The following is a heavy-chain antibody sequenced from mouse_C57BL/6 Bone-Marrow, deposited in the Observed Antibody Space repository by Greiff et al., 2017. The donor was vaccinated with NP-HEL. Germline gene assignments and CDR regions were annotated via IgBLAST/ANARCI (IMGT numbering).Heavy chain of an antibody. Sequence: EVQGVESGGGLVQSGRSLRLSCATSGFTFSDFYMAWVRQAPGTGLEWIAASRNKANDYTTEYSASVKGRFIVSRDTSPSIIYLQMNALRAEDTAIYYCARDGGYYGSSYDWYFDVWGTGTTVTVSS. V-gene: IGHV7-1*01. D-gene: IGHD1-1*01. CDR1: GFTFSDFY. CDR2: SRNKANDYTT. CDR3: ARDGGYYGSSYDWYFDV. J-gene: IGHJ1*03.